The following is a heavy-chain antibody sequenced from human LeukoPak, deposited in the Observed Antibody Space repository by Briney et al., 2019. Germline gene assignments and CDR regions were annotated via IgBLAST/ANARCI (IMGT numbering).Heavy chain of an antibody. CDR2: ISGSGGST. V-gene: IGHV3-23*01. CDR1: GYTLTELS. J-gene: IGHJ4*02. CDR3: AKEAGYCSTTTCYVDY. D-gene: IGHD2-2*03. Sequence: ASVKVSCKVSGYTLTELSMHWVRQAPGKGLEWVSGISGSGGSTYYADSVKGRFTISRDNSKNTLYLQMNSLRAEDTAVYYCAKEAGYCSTTTCYVDYWGQGILVTVSS.